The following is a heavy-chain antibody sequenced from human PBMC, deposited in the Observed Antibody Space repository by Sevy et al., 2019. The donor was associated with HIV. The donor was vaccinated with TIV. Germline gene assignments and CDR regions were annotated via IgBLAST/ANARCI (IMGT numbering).Heavy chain of an antibody. CDR3: ARDLPSAVSEPFYYYGLAV. J-gene: IGHJ6*02. CDR1: GFTFSIYV. D-gene: IGHD4-17*01. CDR2: IASDGTKE. Sequence: GGSLRLSCAASGFTFSIYVIHWVHQAPGKGLEWVAVIASDGTKEYYADSVKGRFTISRDNSKNTMYLQMNSLRVEDTAAYYCARDLPSAVSEPFYYYGLAVWGQGTTVTVSS. V-gene: IGHV3-30*04.